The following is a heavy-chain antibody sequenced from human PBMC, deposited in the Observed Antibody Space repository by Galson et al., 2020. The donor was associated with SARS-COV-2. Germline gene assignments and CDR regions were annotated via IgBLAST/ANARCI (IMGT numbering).Heavy chain of an antibody. D-gene: IGHD3-9*01. CDR2: ITIGSNSK. Sequence: GESLKISCLASGFGLSNYPMNWVRQAPGEGLEWVSSITIGSNSKYNVESVKGRFTISRDNAKNSLFLQMNSLRVEDTAVYYCVRESLLRYAGAFDLWGQGTMVTVSS. CDR1: GFGLSNYP. J-gene: IGHJ3*01. V-gene: IGHV3-21*01. CDR3: VRESLLRYAGAFDL.